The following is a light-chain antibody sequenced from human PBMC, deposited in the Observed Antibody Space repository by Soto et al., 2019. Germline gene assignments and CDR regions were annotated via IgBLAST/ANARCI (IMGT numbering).Light chain of an antibody. V-gene: IGKV1-12*01. Sequence: DIQMTQSPSSLSASVGDRLTITCLASRDISNSLAWYQQTPGKAPKLLLRGASSLHRGVPSRFSGGGAGTDFTLAISSLQPEDVAIYYCQKYNSGLITFGQGTRLEI. J-gene: IGKJ5*01. CDR3: QKYNSGLIT. CDR1: RDISNS. CDR2: GAS.